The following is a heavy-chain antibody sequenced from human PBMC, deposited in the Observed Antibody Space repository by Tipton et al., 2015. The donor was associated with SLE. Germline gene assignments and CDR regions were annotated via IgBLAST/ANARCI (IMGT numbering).Heavy chain of an antibody. Sequence: TLSLTCIVSDDSVSSAYYWAWIRQPPGKGLQWIACIYRTGTTYVNPSLKSRVSMSMDTPNNRFSLTMTSLTVADTAVYYCARSWSGRRGFDYWGPGTLVTVSS. V-gene: IGHV4-38-2*02. CDR2: IYRTGTT. J-gene: IGHJ4*02. CDR1: DDSVSSAYY. D-gene: IGHD2-15*01. CDR3: ARSWSGRRGFDY.